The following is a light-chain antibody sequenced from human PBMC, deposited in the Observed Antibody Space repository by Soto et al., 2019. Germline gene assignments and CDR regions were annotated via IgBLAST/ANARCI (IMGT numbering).Light chain of an antibody. CDR1: QSVSSSY. Sequence: EIVLGACTGRMYFSLGERATLSYRASQSVSSSYLAWYQQKPGQAPRLLIYGASSRATGIPDRFSGSGSGTDFTLSISRLEPEDFALSYCQPSGRSGTFGQGTKVDIK. V-gene: IGKV3-20*01. J-gene: IGKJ1*01. CDR3: QPSGRSGT. CDR2: GAS.